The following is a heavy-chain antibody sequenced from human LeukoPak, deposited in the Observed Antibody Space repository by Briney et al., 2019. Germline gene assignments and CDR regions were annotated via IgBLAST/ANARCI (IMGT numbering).Heavy chain of an antibody. Sequence: GASVKVSCKASGGTFSSYAISWVRQAPGQGLEWMGRIIPIFGIANYAQKLQGRVTITADKSTSTAYMELSSLRSEDTAVYYCARLFGCSSTSCPAWRYYGMDVWGQGTTATVSS. D-gene: IGHD2-2*01. CDR1: GGTFSSYA. CDR2: IIPIFGIA. J-gene: IGHJ6*02. CDR3: ARLFGCSSTSCPAWRYYGMDV. V-gene: IGHV1-69*04.